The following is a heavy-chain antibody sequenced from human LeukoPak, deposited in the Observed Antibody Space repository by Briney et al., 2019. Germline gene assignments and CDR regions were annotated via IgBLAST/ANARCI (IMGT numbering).Heavy chain of an antibody. D-gene: IGHD6-6*01. V-gene: IGHV1-18*01. J-gene: IGHJ4*02. CDR1: GYTFASYG. Sequence: AASVKVSCKASGYTFASYGINWVRQAPGQGLEWMGWISAYNGNTNYAQKLQGRVTMTTDTSTSTAYMELRSLRSDDTAVYYCARDLPPMFEYSSSYEGLFFDYWGQGTLVTVSS. CDR2: ISAYNGNT. CDR3: ARDLPPMFEYSSSYEGLFFDY.